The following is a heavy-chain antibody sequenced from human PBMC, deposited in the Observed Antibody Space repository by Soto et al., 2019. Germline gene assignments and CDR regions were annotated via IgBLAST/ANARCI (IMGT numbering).Heavy chain of an antibody. Sequence: EVQLVESGGGLVQPGGSLRLSCAASGFTFSSYWMHWVRQAPGKGLVWVSRINSDGSATSYADSVKGRFTISRDNAKNTLYLQMNSLRAEDTAVCYCARGGSLSWYFDLWGRGTLVTVSS. J-gene: IGHJ2*01. CDR1: GFTFSSYW. CDR2: INSDGSAT. D-gene: IGHD1-26*01. CDR3: ARGGSLSWYFDL. V-gene: IGHV3-74*01.